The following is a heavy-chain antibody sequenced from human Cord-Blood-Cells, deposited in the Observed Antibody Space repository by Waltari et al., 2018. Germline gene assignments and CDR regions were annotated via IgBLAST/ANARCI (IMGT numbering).Heavy chain of an antibody. J-gene: IGHJ1*01. CDR2: INAGKGNT. CDR3: ARAKSGSYFYFQH. Sequence: QVKLVQSGAEVKKHGASVTVSCKASGYAFTSYAMPWVRQAPGQRLGWMGWINAGKGNTKYSLKFQGRVTITRDTSASTAYMELSSLRSEDTAVYYCARAKSGSYFYFQHWGQGTLVTVSS. D-gene: IGHD1-26*01. CDR1: GYAFTSYA. V-gene: IGHV1-3*01.